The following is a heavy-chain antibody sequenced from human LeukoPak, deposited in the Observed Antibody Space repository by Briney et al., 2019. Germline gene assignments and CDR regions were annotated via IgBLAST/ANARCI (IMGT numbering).Heavy chain of an antibody. CDR1: GGSFSGYY. Sequence: PSETLSLTCAVYGGSFSGYYWSWIRQPPGKGLEWIGEINHSESTNYTPSLKSRVTISVDTSKNQFSLKLSSVTAADTAVYYCAREELHDAFDIWGQGTMVTVSS. V-gene: IGHV4-34*01. CDR2: INHSEST. J-gene: IGHJ3*02. D-gene: IGHD1-7*01. CDR3: AREELHDAFDI.